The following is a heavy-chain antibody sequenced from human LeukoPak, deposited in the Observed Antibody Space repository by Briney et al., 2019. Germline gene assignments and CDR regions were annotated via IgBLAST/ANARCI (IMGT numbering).Heavy chain of an antibody. Sequence: PGGSLRLSCAVSGFTFSKYAMSWVRQAPGKGLEWVSSISGSGGSTYYADSVKGRFTISRDNSKNTLYLQMNSLRAEDTAVYYCAKFQTLLYSSSFDYWGQGTLVTVSS. CDR1: GFTFSKYA. V-gene: IGHV3-23*01. CDR2: ISGSGGST. D-gene: IGHD2-8*01. CDR3: AKFQTLLYSSSFDY. J-gene: IGHJ4*02.